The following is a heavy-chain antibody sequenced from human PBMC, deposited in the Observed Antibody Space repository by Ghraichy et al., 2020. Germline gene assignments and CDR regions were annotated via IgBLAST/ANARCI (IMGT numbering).Heavy chain of an antibody. D-gene: IGHD1-26*01. V-gene: IGHV3-23*01. CDR3: ARDRSGSLS. CDR1: GFTFSSYA. J-gene: IGHJ5*02. CDR2: IENDGST. Sequence: GGSLRLSCAASGFTFSSYAMTWVRQAPGKGLEWVSTIENDGSTYYADCVKGRLTISRDNSKNTLYLQMNSLRAEDTAVYYCARDRSGSLSWGQGTLVTVSS.